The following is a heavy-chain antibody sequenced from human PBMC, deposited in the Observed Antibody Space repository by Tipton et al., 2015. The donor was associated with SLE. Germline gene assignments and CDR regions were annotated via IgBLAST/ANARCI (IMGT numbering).Heavy chain of an antibody. Sequence: QLVQSGSEVKKPGESLKISCQGSGYTFSYYWIAWVRQMPGKGLERMGIIYPGDSTTTYSPSFEGQVTLSADKSLSTAYLQWSSLKASDTAMYYCARSTIMGVTRCFDYWGQGTLVTVSS. CDR1: GYTFSYYW. CDR3: ARSTIMGVTRCFDY. V-gene: IGHV5-51*03. J-gene: IGHJ4*02. D-gene: IGHD1-26*01. CDR2: IYPGDSTT.